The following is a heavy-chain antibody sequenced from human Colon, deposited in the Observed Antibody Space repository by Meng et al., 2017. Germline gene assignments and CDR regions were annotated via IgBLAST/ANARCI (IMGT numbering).Heavy chain of an antibody. D-gene: IGHD3-10*02. CDR3: ARDWGDVRGGFDF. Sequence: PQPGPGLVNPSQPLSLTCAISGDSVSSNSAAWNWIRQSPSRGLEWLGRTYYRSKYYNDYALSVKSRITINPDTSKNQFSLQLNSVTPEDTAIYYCARDWGDVRGGFDFWGQGTLVTVSS. CDR1: GDSVSSNSAA. J-gene: IGHJ4*02. CDR2: TYYRSKYYN. V-gene: IGHV6-1*01.